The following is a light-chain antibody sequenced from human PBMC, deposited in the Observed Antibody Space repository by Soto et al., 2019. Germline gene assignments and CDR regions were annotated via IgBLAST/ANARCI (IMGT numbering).Light chain of an antibody. CDR1: KSVSNY. Sequence: EFVFTQSPCTLSLSPGERATLACRASKSVSNYLAWYQQKSGQAPRLLIYGASSRASGIPDRFSGSGSGTDFTLTISRVEPEDFAVYYCQQYGSSLTFGLGTKVDI. CDR3: QQYGSSLT. CDR2: GAS. J-gene: IGKJ1*01. V-gene: IGKV3-20*01.